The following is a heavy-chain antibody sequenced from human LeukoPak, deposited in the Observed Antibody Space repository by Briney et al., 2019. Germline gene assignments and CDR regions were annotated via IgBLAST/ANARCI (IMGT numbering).Heavy chain of an antibody. CDR2: IYTSGST. D-gene: IGHD1-26*01. J-gene: IGHJ5*02. CDR1: GGSISSYY. CDR3: ARGGDSGSYLSWFDP. V-gene: IGHV4-4*07. Sequence: SETLSLTCTVSGGSISSYYWSWIRQPAGKGLEWIGRIYTSGSTNYNPSLKSRVTMSVDTSKNQFSLKLSSVTAADTAVYYCARGGDSGSYLSWFDPWGQGTLVTVSS.